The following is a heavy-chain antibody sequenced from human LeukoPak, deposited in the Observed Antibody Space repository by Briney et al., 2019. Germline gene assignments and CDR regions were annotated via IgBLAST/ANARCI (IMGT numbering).Heavy chain of an antibody. V-gene: IGHV1-18*01. D-gene: IGHD1-26*01. CDR1: GYTFTSYG. Sequence: ASVKVSCKASGYTFTSYGISWVRQAPGQGLEWMGWISAYNGNTNYAQNLQGRVTMTTDTSTSTAYMELGSLRSDDTAVYYCARDHGSFEDLPLFFDCWGQGTLVTVSS. CDR3: ARDHGSFEDLPLFFDC. J-gene: IGHJ4*02. CDR2: ISAYNGNT.